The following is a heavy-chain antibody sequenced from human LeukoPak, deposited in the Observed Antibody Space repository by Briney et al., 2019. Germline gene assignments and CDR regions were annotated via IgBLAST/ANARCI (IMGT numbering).Heavy chain of an antibody. Sequence: PGGSLRLSCAAFGFTLHSCAMSWVRQAPGKGPEWVAIISASGGRTYHADSVQGRFIISRDTSDNTVYLHMNSLRAEDTAVYYCAKQRPYYDFWGPFDYWGQGIPVPVSS. V-gene: IGHV3-23*01. CDR3: AKQRPYYDFWGPFDY. CDR2: ISASGGRT. J-gene: IGHJ4*02. D-gene: IGHD3/OR15-3a*01. CDR1: GFTLHSCA.